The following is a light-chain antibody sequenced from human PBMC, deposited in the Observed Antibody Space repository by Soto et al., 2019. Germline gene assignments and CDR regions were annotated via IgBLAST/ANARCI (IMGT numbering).Light chain of an antibody. CDR3: QQRSSWPLT. V-gene: IGKV3-11*01. CDR2: DAS. Sequence: EIVLTQSPATLSLSPGERATLSCRASQSVSSYLVWYQQKPGQAPRLLIYDASNRVPGIPARFSGSGSGTDFTLTISSLEPEDFAVYYCQQRSSWPLTFGGGTKVEIK. J-gene: IGKJ4*01. CDR1: QSVSSY.